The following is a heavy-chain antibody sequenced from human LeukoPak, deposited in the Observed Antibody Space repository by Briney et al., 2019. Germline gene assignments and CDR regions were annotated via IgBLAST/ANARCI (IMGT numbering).Heavy chain of an antibody. CDR2: INHSGST. V-gene: IGHV4-34*01. D-gene: IGHD3-9*01. CDR3: ARVSALRYFDWFDY. J-gene: IGHJ4*02. Sequence: SETLSLTCAVYGGSFSGYYWSWIRQPPGKGLEWIGEINHSGSTNYNPSLKSRVTISVDTSKNQFSLKLSSVTAADTAVYYCARVSALRYFDWFDYWGQGTLVTVSP. CDR1: GGSFSGYY.